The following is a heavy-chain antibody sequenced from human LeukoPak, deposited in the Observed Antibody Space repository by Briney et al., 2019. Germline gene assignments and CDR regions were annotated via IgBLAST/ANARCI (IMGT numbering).Heavy chain of an antibody. D-gene: IGHD3-3*01. V-gene: IGHV3-15*01. J-gene: IGHJ4*02. CDR3: TTDEHAYYDFWSGYYYSYW. CDR2: IKSKTDGGTT. CDR1: GLTFSNAW. Sequence: GGSLRLSCAASGLTFSNAWMSWVRQAPGKGLEWVGRIKSKTDGGTTDYAAPVKGRSTISRDDSKNTLYLQMNSLKTEDTAVYYCTTDEHAYYDFWSGYYYSYWWGQGTLVTVSS.